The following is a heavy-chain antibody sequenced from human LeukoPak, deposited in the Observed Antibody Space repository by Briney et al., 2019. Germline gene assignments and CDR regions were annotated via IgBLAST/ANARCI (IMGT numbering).Heavy chain of an antibody. CDR1: GFTFSDSY. CDR2: ILPRGTTR. Sequence: GSLTLSCAASGFTFSDSYMSWIRQAPGRGLELLSYILPRGTTRFYADAVKGRFTISRDNANNLLYLQMNSLTVADTAVYFCARGRSDECRGGTCYQIWFYASGQGDLVTVSS. V-gene: IGHV3-11*04. D-gene: IGHD2-15*01. CDR3: ARGRSDECRGGTCYQIWFYA. J-gene: IGHJ5*02.